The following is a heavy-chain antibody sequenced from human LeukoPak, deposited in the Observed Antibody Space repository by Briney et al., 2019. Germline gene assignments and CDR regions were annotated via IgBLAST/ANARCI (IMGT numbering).Heavy chain of an antibody. CDR1: GYTFTDYY. J-gene: IGHJ4*02. Sequence: ASVKVSCKASGYTFTDYYINWIRQAPGQGLEWMGWINPNRGGTSYAQNFQGRVTMTRDTPITTAYMEFSRLRSDDTAVYYCARRQIDCSTTSCYVDYWGQGTLVTVSS. CDR2: INPNRGGT. D-gene: IGHD2-2*01. CDR3: ARRQIDCSTTSCYVDY. V-gene: IGHV1-2*02.